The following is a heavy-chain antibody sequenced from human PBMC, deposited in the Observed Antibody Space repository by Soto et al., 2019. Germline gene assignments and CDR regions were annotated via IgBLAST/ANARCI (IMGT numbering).Heavy chain of an antibody. V-gene: IGHV1-69*01. J-gene: IGHJ4*02. CDR3: ARGGRGYSSAPRYYFDY. CDR1: GGSFSSNP. CDR2: IIPIFATV. D-gene: IGHD5-18*01. Sequence: QVQLVQSGSEVKKPGSSVKVSCKASGGSFSSNPISWVRQAPGQGIEWMAWIIPIFATVHYAQKFQGRVTITADESTSTAYMELTSLRSDDTAVYYCARGGRGYSSAPRYYFDYWGQGTLVTVSS.